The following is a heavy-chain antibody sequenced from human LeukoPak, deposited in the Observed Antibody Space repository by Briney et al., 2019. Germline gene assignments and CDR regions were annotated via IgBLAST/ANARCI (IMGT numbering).Heavy chain of an antibody. CDR2: INPNSGGT. Sequence: ASVKVSCKASGYTFTSYGISWVRQAPGQGLEWMGRINPNSGGTNYAQKFQGRVTMTRDTSISTAYMELSRLRSDDTAVYYCAREDRAFDIWGQGTMVTVSS. J-gene: IGHJ3*02. V-gene: IGHV1-2*06. CDR3: AREDRAFDI. CDR1: GYTFTSYG.